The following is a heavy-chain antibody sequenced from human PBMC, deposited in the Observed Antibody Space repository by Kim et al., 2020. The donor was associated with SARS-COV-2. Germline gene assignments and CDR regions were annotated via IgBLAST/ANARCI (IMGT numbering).Heavy chain of an antibody. CDR3: ARGEKLERLAY. V-gene: IGHV1-3*01. CDR2: T. J-gene: IGHJ4*02. D-gene: IGHD1-1*01. Sequence: TKYSQKFQGRVTITRETSASTAYMELSSLRSEDTAVYYCARGEKLERLAYWGQGTLVTVSS.